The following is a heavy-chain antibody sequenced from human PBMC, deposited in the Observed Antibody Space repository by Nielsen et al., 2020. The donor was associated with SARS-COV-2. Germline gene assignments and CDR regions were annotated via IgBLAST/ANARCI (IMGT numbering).Heavy chain of an antibody. CDR3: ARDRGDGYNSGLDY. D-gene: IGHD5-24*01. CDR2: INTNTGNP. J-gene: IGHJ4*02. V-gene: IGHV7-4-1*02. Sequence: ASVKVSCKASGYTFTTKAVHWVRQAPGQGLEWMGWINTNTGNPTYAQGFTSRFVFSLDTSVSTAFLEISSLKAEDTAVYYCARDRGDGYNSGLDYWGQGTLVTVSS. CDR1: GYTFTTKA.